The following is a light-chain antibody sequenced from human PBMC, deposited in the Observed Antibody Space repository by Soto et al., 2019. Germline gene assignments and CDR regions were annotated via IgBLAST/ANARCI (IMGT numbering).Light chain of an antibody. CDR1: QDISNY. V-gene: IGKV1-33*01. Sequence: DIQMTQSPSSLSASVGDRVTITCQASQDISNYLNWYQQKPGKAPKLLIYDASNLKTGVPSRFSGSGSGTDFTFTISSLQPEDIATYYCQQSYSTLFTFGPGTKVDIK. J-gene: IGKJ3*01. CDR2: DAS. CDR3: QQSYSTLFT.